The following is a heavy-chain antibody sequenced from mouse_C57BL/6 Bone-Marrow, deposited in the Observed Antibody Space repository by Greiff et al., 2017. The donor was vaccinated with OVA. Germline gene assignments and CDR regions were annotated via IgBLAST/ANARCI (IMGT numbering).Heavy chain of an antibody. D-gene: IGHD1-2*01. CDR1: GFTFSSYA. Sequence: EVKLVESGGGLVKPGGSLKLSCAASGFTFSSYAMSWVRQTPEKRLEWVATISDGGSYTYYPDNVKGRFTISRDNAKNNLYLQMSQLKSEDTAMYYCARDKGYYGPYAMDYWGQGTSVTVSS. V-gene: IGHV5-4*01. CDR2: ISDGGSYT. J-gene: IGHJ4*01. CDR3: ARDKGYYGPYAMDY.